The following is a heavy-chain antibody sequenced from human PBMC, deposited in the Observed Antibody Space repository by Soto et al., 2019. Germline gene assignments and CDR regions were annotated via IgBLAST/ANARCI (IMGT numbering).Heavy chain of an antibody. CDR1: GFTFSSYS. CDR2: ISSSSSTI. Sequence: GGSLRLSCAASGFTFSSYSMNWVHQAPGKGLEWVSYISSSSSTIYYADSVKGRFTISRDNAKNSLYLQMNSLRAEDTAVYYCARDRSGTAMGSYYMDVWGKGTTVTVSS. V-gene: IGHV3-48*01. J-gene: IGHJ6*03. D-gene: IGHD5-18*01. CDR3: ARDRSGTAMGSYYMDV.